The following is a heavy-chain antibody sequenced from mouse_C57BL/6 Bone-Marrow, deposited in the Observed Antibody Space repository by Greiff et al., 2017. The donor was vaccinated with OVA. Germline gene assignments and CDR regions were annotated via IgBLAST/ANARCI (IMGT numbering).Heavy chain of an antibody. Sequence: QVQLQQPGAELVRPGSSVKLSCKASGYTFTSYWMQWVKQRPIQGLEWIGNIDPSDSETHYNQKFKDKATLTVDKSSSTAYMQLSSLTSEDSAVYYCAREDDGSFAYWGQGTLVTVSA. CDR3: AREDDGSFAY. CDR1: GYTFTSYW. D-gene: IGHD2-12*01. CDR2: IDPSDSET. V-gene: IGHV1-52*01. J-gene: IGHJ3*01.